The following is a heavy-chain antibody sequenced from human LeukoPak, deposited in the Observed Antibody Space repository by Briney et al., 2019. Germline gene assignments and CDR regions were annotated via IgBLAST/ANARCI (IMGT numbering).Heavy chain of an antibody. CDR2: IYTSGST. D-gene: IGHD5-18*01. CDR3: ARGRLSYGWSYYYMDV. J-gene: IGHJ6*03. CDR1: GGSISSYY. V-gene: IGHV4-4*07. Sequence: PSETLSLTCTVSGGSISSYYWSWIRQPAGKGLEWIGRIYTSGSTNYNPSLKSRVTMSVDTSKNQFSLKLSSVTAADTAVYYCARGRLSYGWSYYYMDVWGKGTTVTVSS.